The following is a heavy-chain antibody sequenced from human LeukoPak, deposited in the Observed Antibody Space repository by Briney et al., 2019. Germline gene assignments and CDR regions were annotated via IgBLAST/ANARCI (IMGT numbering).Heavy chain of an antibody. CDR2: LYPGVSP. J-gene: IGHJ6*03. V-gene: IGHV4-4*07. CDR3: ARLRFYDSTGYSPGHYMDV. CDR1: GGPIYSYY. D-gene: IGHD3-22*01. Sequence: SETLSLTCTVSGGPIYSYYWSWIRQTSGKGLEWIGRLYPGVSPNYNPSLKSRVTMSVDTSKKQFALKLNTVTAADTAVYYCARLRFYDSTGYSPGHYMDVWGKGTTVTVSS.